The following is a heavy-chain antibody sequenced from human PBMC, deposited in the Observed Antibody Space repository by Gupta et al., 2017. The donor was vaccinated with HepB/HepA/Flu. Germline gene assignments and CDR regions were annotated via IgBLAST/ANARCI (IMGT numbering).Heavy chain of an antibody. Sequence: EVQLVESGGGLVQPGGSLRLSCEASGFTFISYESNWVRQAPGKGLVWVSYISSSGSTIYYADSVKGRFTISRDNSKNSLYLQMNSLRAEDTAVYYCARERSSWYDAFDIWGQGTMVTVSS. D-gene: IGHD6-13*01. CDR3: ARERSSWYDAFDI. CDR2: ISSSGSTI. J-gene: IGHJ3*02. CDR1: GFTFISYE. V-gene: IGHV3-48*03.